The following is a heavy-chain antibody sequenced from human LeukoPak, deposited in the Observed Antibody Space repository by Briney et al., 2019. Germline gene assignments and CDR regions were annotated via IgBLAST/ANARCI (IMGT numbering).Heavy chain of an antibody. V-gene: IGHV1-46*01. D-gene: IGHD6-19*01. CDR2: ITPSSGST. CDR1: GYTFTGYY. CDR3: ARVSGGSGWTFDY. J-gene: IGHJ4*02. Sequence: VASVKVSCKASGYTFTGYYIHWVRQAPGQGLEWMGIITPSSGSTTYTQKFQGRVTMTRDTSTSTVYMELSSLRSEDTAVYYCARVSGGSGWTFDYWGQGTLVTVSS.